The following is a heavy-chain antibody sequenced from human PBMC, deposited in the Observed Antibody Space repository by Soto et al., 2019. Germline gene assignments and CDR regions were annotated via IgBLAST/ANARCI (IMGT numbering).Heavy chain of an antibody. CDR3: ASPQQWLGQRGDFDY. V-gene: IGHV3-7*05. Sequence: EVQLVESGGGLVQPGGSLRLSCAASGFTFSSYWMSWVRQAPGKGLEWVDNIRQDGSDKYYVDSVKGRFTISRDNSKNSLYLQMNSLRAEDTAIYYCASPQQWLGQRGDFDYWGQGTLVTVSS. D-gene: IGHD6-19*01. J-gene: IGHJ4*02. CDR1: GFTFSSYW. CDR2: IRQDGSDK.